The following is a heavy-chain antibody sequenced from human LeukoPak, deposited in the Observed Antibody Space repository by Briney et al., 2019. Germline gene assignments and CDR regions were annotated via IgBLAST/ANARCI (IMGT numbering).Heavy chain of an antibody. J-gene: IGHJ4*02. CDR2: ISRSSSTI. Sequence: GGSLRLSCAASGFTFSRYGMNWVRQAPGKGLEWVSYISRSSSTIHYADSVKGRFTISRDNAKSSLFLQMNSLRAEDTAVYYCARDGGATMVRGVATYDSWGQGTLVTVSS. V-gene: IGHV3-48*04. CDR3: ARDGGATMVRGVATYDS. D-gene: IGHD3-10*01. CDR1: GFTFSRYG.